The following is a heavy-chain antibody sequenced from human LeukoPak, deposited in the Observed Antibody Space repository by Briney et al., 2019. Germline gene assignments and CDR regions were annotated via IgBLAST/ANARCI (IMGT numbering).Heavy chain of an antibody. V-gene: IGHV1-24*01. CDR1: GYTLTELS. J-gene: IGHJ6*02. Sequence: ASVKVSYKVSGYTLTELSMHWVRQAPGKGLEWMGGFDPEDGETIYAQKFQGRVTMTEDTSTDTAYMELSSLRSEDTAVYYCATDLVGSSWIPHHYYYGMDVWGQGTTVTVSS. D-gene: IGHD6-13*01. CDR3: ATDLVGSSWIPHHYYYGMDV. CDR2: FDPEDGET.